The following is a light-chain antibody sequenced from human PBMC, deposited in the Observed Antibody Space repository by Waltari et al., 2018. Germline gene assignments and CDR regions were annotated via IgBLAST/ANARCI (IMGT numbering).Light chain of an antibody. Sequence: SPLSLPVTLGQPASISCRSSQSLVHSDGNTYLNWFQQRPGQSPGRLIYKVSNRDSGVPDRFSGSGSGTDFTLKISRVEAEDLGVYYCMQGTHWPITFGQGTRLEIK. CDR3: MQGTHWPIT. CDR1: QSLVHSDGNTY. J-gene: IGKJ5*01. V-gene: IGKV2-30*02. CDR2: KVS.